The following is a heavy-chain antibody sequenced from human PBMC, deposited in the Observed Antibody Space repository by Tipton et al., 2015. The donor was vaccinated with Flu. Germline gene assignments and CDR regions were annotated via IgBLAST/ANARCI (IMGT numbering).Heavy chain of an antibody. CDR1: GFTFDDYA. V-gene: IGHV3-43D*03. J-gene: IGHJ6*02. CDR3: AKGRAYYYGSGSYYKDHYGMDV. D-gene: IGHD3-10*01. Sequence: SLRLSCAASGFTFDDYAMHWVRQAPGKGLEWVSLISWDGGSTYYADSVKGRFTISRDNSKNSLYLQMNSLRAEDTALYYCAKGRAYYYGSGSYYKDHYGMDVWGQGTTVTVSS. CDR2: ISWDGGST.